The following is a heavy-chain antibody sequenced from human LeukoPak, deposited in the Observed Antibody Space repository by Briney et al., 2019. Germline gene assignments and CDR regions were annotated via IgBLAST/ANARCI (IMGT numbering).Heavy chain of an antibody. CDR3: ARDQGYYDSSGYYIAYYYYGMDV. CDR2: INHSGST. V-gene: IGHV4-34*01. D-gene: IGHD3-22*01. Sequence: SETLSLTCAVYGGSFSGYYWSWIRQPPGKGLEWIREINHSGSTNYNPSLKSRVTISVDTSKNQFSLKLSSVTAADTAVYYCARDQGYYDSSGYYIAYYYYGMDVWGQGTTVTVSS. CDR1: GGSFSGYY. J-gene: IGHJ6*02.